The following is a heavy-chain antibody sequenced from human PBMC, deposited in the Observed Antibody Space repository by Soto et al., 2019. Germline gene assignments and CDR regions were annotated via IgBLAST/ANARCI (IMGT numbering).Heavy chain of an antibody. D-gene: IGHD2-15*01. J-gene: IGHJ2*01. Sequence: QVQLVESGGGVVQPGRSLRLSCAASGFTFSSYAMHWVRQAPGKGLEWVAVISYDGSNKYYADSVKGRFTISRDNSKNPLYLQMNRLRAEDTAVYYCPRQGYCRCGRCSDSSFYLWGPGTLVTLSS. V-gene: IGHV3-30-3*01. CDR3: PRQGYCRCGRCSDSSFYL. CDR2: ISYDGSNK. CDR1: GFTFSSYA.